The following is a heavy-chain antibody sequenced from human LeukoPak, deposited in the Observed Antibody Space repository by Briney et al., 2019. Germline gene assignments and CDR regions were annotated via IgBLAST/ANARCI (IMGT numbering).Heavy chain of an antibody. CDR1: GFTFSTYP. J-gene: IGHJ4*01. V-gene: IGHV3-21*01. Sequence: GGSLTLSCAASGFTFSTYPMRWVRQAPGKGLEWVSSITSSSSLTYYADSLKGRFTISRDNAKNSLYLQMNSLRVEHTAVYYCARSVGSYYGDLWGQGTLVTVSS. D-gene: IGHD3-10*01. CDR2: ITSSSSLT. CDR3: ARSVGSYYGDL.